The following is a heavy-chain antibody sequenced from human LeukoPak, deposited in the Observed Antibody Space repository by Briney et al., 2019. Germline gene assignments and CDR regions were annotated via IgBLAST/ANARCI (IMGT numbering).Heavy chain of an antibody. CDR2: ISGSGGNT. CDR3: AKDHGTSPDYFDY. CDR1: GFTFSSYS. J-gene: IGHJ4*02. V-gene: IGHV3-23*01. Sequence: PGGSLRLSCAASGFTFSSYSMSWVRRAPGKGLEWVSAISGSGGNTYYADSVKGRFTISRDNSKNTLYLHMSSLRAEDTAVYYCAKDHGTSPDYFDYWGQGTLVTVSS.